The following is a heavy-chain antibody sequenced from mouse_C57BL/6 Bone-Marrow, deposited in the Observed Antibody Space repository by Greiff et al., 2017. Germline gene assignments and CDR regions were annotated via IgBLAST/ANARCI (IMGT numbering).Heavy chain of an antibody. Sequence: EVQLVEPEGGLVQPGSSMKLSCTASGFTFSDYYMAWVRQVPGKGLEWVANINYDGSSTYYHDTLKSRFIITRDNAKTIAYLQMSSLKSEDTATYYCARVTSYYDYAMDYWGQGTSVTVSS. CDR1: GFTFSDYY. D-gene: IGHD2-1*01. CDR3: ARVTSYYDYAMDY. V-gene: IGHV5-16*01. J-gene: IGHJ4*01. CDR2: INYDGSST.